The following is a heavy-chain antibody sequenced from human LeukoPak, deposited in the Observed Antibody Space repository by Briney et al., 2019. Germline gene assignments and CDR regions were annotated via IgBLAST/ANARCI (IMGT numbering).Heavy chain of an antibody. D-gene: IGHD5-12*01. V-gene: IGHV4-30-4*01. Sequence: SETLSLTCTVSGGSISSDDYYWSWIRQPPGKGLEWIGYIYYSGSTYYNPSLKSRLTISVDTSKNQFSLWLSSVTAADTAVYYCDRDKSGYGMGDYWGQGTLVTVSS. J-gene: IGHJ4*02. CDR2: IYYSGST. CDR3: DRDKSGYGMGDY. CDR1: GGSISSDDYY.